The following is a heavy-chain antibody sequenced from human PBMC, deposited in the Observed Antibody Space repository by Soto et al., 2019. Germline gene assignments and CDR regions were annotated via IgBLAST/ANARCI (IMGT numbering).Heavy chain of an antibody. Sequence: ASVKVSCKASGYTFTSYAMHWVRQAPGQRLEWMGWINAGNGNTKYSQKFQGRVTITRDTSASTAYTELSSLRSEDTAVYYCARDGIAAAGTGAFGIWGQGTMVTFPS. V-gene: IGHV1-3*01. J-gene: IGHJ3*02. CDR2: INAGNGNT. D-gene: IGHD6-13*01. CDR3: ARDGIAAAGTGAFGI. CDR1: GYTFTSYA.